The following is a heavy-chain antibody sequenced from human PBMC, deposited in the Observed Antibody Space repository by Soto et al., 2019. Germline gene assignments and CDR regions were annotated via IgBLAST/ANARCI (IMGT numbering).Heavy chain of an antibody. J-gene: IGHJ4*02. CDR3: ASQHYYDSSGYYVIY. V-gene: IGHV4-39*01. CDR2: IHYSGST. D-gene: IGHD3-22*01. Sequence: SETLSLTCSVSGGPISNNIYYWGWIRQPPGKGLEWIGNIHYSGSTYYDSSLKSRVTISIDTSKNQFSLKLTSVTATDTAVYYCASQHYYDSSGYYVIYWGQGTLVT. CDR1: GGPISNNIYY.